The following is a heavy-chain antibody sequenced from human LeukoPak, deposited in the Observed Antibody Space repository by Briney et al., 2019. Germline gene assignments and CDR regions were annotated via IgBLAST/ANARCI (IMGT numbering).Heavy chain of an antibody. CDR2: TYYRSKWYN. CDR3: TRASSSWYQRWFDP. D-gene: IGHD6-13*01. V-gene: IGHV6-1*01. CDR1: GDSVSSNSAA. J-gene: IGHJ5*02. Sequence: SQTLSLTCAISGDSVSSNSAAWNWIRQSPSRGLEWLGRTYYRSKWYNDYALSVKSRITLNPDTSKNQFSLQLNSVTPEDTAVYYCTRASSSWYQRWFDPWGQGTLVTVSS.